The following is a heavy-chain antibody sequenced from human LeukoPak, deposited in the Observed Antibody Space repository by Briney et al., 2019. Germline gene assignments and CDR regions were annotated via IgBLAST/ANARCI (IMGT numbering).Heavy chain of an antibody. CDR1: GFTFSSYA. V-gene: IGHV3-64*01. D-gene: IGHD3-22*01. CDR2: ISSNGGST. J-gene: IGHJ6*03. CDR3: ARDAHYYDSSGYFYYYYYYYMDV. Sequence: PGGSLRLSCAASGFTFSSYAMHWVRQAPGKGLEYVSAISSNGGSTYYANSVKGRFTISRDNSKNTLYLQMGSLRAEDMAVYYCARDAHYYDSSGYFYYYYYYYMDVWGEGTTVTVSS.